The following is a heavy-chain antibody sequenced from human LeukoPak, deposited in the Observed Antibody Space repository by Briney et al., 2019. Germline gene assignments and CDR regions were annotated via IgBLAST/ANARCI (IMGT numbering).Heavy chain of an antibody. CDR1: GFTFSSYW. V-gene: IGHV3-7*01. J-gene: IGHJ4*02. CDR2: IKQDGSEK. CDR3: AREYGSGSSYYFDY. Sequence: GGSLRLSCAASGFTFSSYWMSWVRQAPGKGLEWVANIKQDGSEKYYVDSVKGRFTISRDNAKNSLYLQMNSLRAEDTAVYCCAREYGSGSSYYFDYWGQGTLVTVSS. D-gene: IGHD3-10*01.